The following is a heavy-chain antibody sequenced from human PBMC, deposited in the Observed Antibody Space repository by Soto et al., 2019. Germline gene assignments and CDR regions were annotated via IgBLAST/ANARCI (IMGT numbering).Heavy chain of an antibody. CDR2: INAGNGNT. Sequence: QVQLVQSGAEVKKPGASVKVSCKASGYTFTSYAMHWVRKAPGQRREWMGWINAGNGNTKYSQKFQGRVTITRDTSASTAYMELSSLRSEDTAVYYCAQSVADHDAFDIWGQGTMVTVSS. J-gene: IGHJ3*02. D-gene: IGHD6-19*01. CDR3: AQSVADHDAFDI. V-gene: IGHV1-3*01. CDR1: GYTFTSYA.